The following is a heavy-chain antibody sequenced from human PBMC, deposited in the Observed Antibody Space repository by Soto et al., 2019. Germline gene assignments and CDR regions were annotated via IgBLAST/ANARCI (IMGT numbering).Heavy chain of an antibody. CDR3: AKGDCSGGSCYSDAFDI. V-gene: IGHV3-30*18. CDR1: GFTFSSYG. J-gene: IGHJ3*02. D-gene: IGHD2-15*01. CDR2: ISYDGSNK. Sequence: GGSLRLSCAASGFTFSSYGMHWVRQAPGKALEWVTVISYDGSNKYYADSVKGRFTISRDNSKNTRDLQMNSLREEDTAVYYCAKGDCSGGSCYSDAFDIWGQGTMVTVSS.